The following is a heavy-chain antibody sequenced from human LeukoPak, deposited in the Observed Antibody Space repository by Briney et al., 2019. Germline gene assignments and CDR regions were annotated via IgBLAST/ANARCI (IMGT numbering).Heavy chain of an antibody. CDR1: GYTFSGYY. D-gene: IGHD3-10*01. J-gene: IGHJ4*02. CDR2: INPNSGGT. CDR3: ARDQRLVRGVIIND. Sequence: ASVKVSCKASGYTFSGYYMYWVRQAPGQGLEWMGWINPNSGGTNYAQKFQGRVTMTRDTSISTAYMELSRLRSDDTAVYYCARDQRLVRGVIINDWGQGTLVTVSS. V-gene: IGHV1-2*02.